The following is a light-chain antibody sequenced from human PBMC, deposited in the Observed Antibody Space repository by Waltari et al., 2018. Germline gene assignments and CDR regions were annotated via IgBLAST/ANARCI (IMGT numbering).Light chain of an antibody. CDR1: SSDIDDYNY. CDR2: EVN. Sequence: QAALTQPRSVSGSPGQSVTISCTGTSSDIDDYNYVSWYQQHPGSAPKVLIYEVNKRPSGVSDRFSGSKSGNTASLTISGLQTEDEADYHCSSHAGTNTLFGGGTRLTVL. CDR3: SSHAGTNTL. V-gene: IGLV2-11*01. J-gene: IGLJ7*01.